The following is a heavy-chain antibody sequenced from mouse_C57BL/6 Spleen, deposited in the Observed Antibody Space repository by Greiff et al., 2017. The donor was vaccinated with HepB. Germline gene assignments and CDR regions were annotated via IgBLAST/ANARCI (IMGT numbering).Heavy chain of an antibody. CDR1: GYTFTSYW. CDR2: INPSSGYT. CDR3: ATTVVARGWYFDV. J-gene: IGHJ1*03. Sequence: VQGVESGAELAKPGASVKLSCKASGYTFTSYWMHWVKQRPGQGLEWIGYINPSSGYTKYNQKFKDKATLTADKSSSTAYMQLSSLTYEDSAVYYCATTVVARGWYFDVWGTGTTVTVSS. D-gene: IGHD1-1*01. V-gene: IGHV1-7*01.